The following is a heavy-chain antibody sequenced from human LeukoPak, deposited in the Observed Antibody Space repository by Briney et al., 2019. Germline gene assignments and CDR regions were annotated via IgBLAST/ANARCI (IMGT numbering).Heavy chain of an antibody. J-gene: IGHJ3*02. D-gene: IGHD3-10*01. V-gene: IGHV4-59*01. CDR2: IYYTGST. CDR1: GVSISNDY. CDR3: ARDGWDYYGSGSYPDAFDI. Sequence: SETLSLTCTVSGVSISNDYWSWIRQPPGKGLECIGYIYYTGSTNYNPSLKSRVTISVDTSKNQLSLKLSSVTAADTAVYYCARDGWDYYGSGSYPDAFDIWGQGTMVTVSS.